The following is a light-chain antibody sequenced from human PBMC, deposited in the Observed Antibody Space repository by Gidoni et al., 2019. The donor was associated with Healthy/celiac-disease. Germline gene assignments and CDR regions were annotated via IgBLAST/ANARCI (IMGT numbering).Light chain of an antibody. V-gene: IGKV3-15*01. J-gene: IGKJ2*03. CDR3: QQYNNWPLS. CDR1: QSVSSN. CDR2: GAS. Sequence: EIVMTQSPATLSVSPGERATLSCRASQSVSSNLAWYQQKPGQAPWLLIYGASTGATGIPARFSGSGSGTEFTLTISSLQSEDFAVYYCQQYNNWPLSFGQGTKLEIK.